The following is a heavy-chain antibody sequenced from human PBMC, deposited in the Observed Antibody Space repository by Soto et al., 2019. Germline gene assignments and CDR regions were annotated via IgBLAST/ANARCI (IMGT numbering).Heavy chain of an antibody. D-gene: IGHD6-6*01. V-gene: IGHV3-64*01. CDR1: GFTFSSHN. CDR2: ISSNGVGT. Sequence: GGSLRLSCAASGFTFSSHNMNWVRQAPGKGLEYVSGISSNGVGTYYANSVQGRFTISRDKSKNTVYLQMGSLRPEDMAVYYCARRARADFYYMDVWGKGTTVTVSS. CDR3: ARRARADFYYMDV. J-gene: IGHJ6*03.